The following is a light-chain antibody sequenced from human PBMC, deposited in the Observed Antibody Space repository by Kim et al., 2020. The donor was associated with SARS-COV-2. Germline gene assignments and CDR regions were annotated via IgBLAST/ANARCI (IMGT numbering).Light chain of an antibody. CDR2: EAS. V-gene: IGKV1-33*01. J-gene: IGKJ4*01. CDR1: HDITNY. Sequence: ASIGDRVTITCQASHDITNYLNWYQQKPGKAPKVLIYEASNLGTGVPSRFSGNGSGTHFTLIISSLQPEDTATYHCQQFYDVPLTFGGGTKVDIK. CDR3: QQFYDVPLT.